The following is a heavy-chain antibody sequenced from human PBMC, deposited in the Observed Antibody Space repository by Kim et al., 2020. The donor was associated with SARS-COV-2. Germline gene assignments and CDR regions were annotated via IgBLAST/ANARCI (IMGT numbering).Heavy chain of an antibody. Sequence: GGSLRLSCAASGFTFSNAWMSWVRQAPGKGLEWVGRIKSKTDGGTTDYAAPVKGRFTISRDDSKNTLYLQMNSLKTEDTAVYYCTTDIRLEMATIDDDAFDIWGQGTMVTVSS. CDR2: IKSKTDGGTT. CDR1: GFTFSNAW. V-gene: IGHV3-15*01. J-gene: IGHJ3*02. CDR3: TTDIRLEMATIDDDAFDI. D-gene: IGHD5-12*01.